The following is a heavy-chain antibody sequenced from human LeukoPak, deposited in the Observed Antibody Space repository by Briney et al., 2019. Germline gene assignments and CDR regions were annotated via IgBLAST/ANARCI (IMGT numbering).Heavy chain of an antibody. J-gene: IGHJ4*02. V-gene: IGHV4-39*01. CDR2: IYYNGSS. CDR3: ARLYVTPDY. D-gene: IGHD2-15*01. Sequence: PSETLSLTCIVSGGSISSMTYFWGWIRQPPGKGLEWIGSIYYNGSSYYNPSLKSRVAISVDASKNQFSLRLSSVTAADTAVYYCARLYVTPDYWGQGTLVTVSS. CDR1: GGSISSMTYF.